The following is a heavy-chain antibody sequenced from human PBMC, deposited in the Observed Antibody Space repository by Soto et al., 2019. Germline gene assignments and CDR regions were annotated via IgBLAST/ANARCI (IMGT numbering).Heavy chain of an antibody. CDR2: ISENLYNI. CDR3: ATYQRQPGGFEY. J-gene: IGHJ4*02. D-gene: IGHD1-1*01. Sequence: GGSLRLSCRASGFTFSDYAMRWVRQAPGKGPEWVSTISENLYNIYYADSVRGRFTISRDNSKSTLYLQMNSLRADDTAVYYCATYQRQPGGFEYWGQGTLVTVSS. CDR1: GFTFSDYA. V-gene: IGHV3-23*01.